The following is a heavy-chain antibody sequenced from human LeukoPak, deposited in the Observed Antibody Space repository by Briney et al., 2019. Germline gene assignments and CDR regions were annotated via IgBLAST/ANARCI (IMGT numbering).Heavy chain of an antibody. J-gene: IGHJ4*02. CDR2: MNPNSGNT. D-gene: IGHD6-25*01. Sequence: GASVKVSCKASGYTFTSYDINWVRQATGQGLEWMGWMNPNSGNTGYAQKFQGRVTITRNTSISTAYMELSSLRSEDTAVYYCARSRPRKADTPLAQNEYYFDYWGQGTLVTVSS. CDR3: ARSRPRKADTPLAQNEYYFDY. CDR1: GYTFTSYD. V-gene: IGHV1-8*03.